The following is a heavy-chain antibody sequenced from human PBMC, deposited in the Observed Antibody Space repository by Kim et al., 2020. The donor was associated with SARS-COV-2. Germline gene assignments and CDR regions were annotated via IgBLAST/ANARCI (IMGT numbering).Heavy chain of an antibody. CDR3: ARGGWSTEFDY. CDR2: YI. Sequence: YIYYADSVKGRFTISRDNAKKSLYLQVNSLRAEDTAVYFCARGGWSTEFDYWGQGTMVTVSS. D-gene: IGHD6-19*01. V-gene: IGHV3-21*01. J-gene: IGHJ4*02.